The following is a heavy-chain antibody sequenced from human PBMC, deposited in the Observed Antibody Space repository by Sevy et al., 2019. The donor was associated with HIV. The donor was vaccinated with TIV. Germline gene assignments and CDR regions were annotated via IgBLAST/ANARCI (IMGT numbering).Heavy chain of an antibody. D-gene: IGHD2-15*01. CDR2: IKQDGSEK. J-gene: IGHJ4*02. CDR3: ARDLGVAATFDYYFDY. CDR1: GFTFSSYW. Sequence: GGSLRLSCAASGFTFSSYWMSWVRQAPGKGLEWVANIKQDGSEKYCVDSVKGRFTISRDNAKNSLYLQMNSLRAEDTAVYYCARDLGVAATFDYYFDYWGQGTLVTVSS. V-gene: IGHV3-7*01.